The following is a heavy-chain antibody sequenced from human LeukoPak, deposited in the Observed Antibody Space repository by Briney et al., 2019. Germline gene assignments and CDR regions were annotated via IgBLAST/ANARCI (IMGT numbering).Heavy chain of an antibody. Sequence: NPSETLSLTCAVSGGSISSSNWWSWVRQPPGKGLEWIGRIYTSGSTNYNPSLKSRVTMSVDTSKNQFSLKLSSVTAADTAVYYCARDSGGSSGWGVRAFDIWGQGTMVTVSS. CDR2: IYTSGST. J-gene: IGHJ3*02. CDR1: GGSISSSNW. CDR3: ARDSGGSSGWGVRAFDI. V-gene: IGHV4-4*02. D-gene: IGHD6-19*01.